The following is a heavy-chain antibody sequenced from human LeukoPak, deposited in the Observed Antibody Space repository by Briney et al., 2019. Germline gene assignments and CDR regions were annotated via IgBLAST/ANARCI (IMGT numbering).Heavy chain of an antibody. CDR3: ARAMYYHDSSGYFDY. Sequence: SQTLSLTCAVSGASISSGGYSWSWIRQQPGKGLEWIGYIYHSGSTYYNPSLKSRVTISVDRSKNQFSLNLSSVTAADTAVYYCARAMYYHDSSGYFDYWGQGTLVTVSS. V-gene: IGHV4-30-2*01. D-gene: IGHD3-22*01. CDR1: GASISSGGYS. CDR2: IYHSGST. J-gene: IGHJ4*02.